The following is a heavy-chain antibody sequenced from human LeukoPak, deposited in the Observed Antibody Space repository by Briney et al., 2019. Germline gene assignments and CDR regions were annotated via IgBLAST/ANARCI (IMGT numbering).Heavy chain of an antibody. V-gene: IGHV3-21*01. CDR2: MTTSRYI. CDR1: GFSLKTYN. D-gene: IGHD6-13*01. Sequence: GGSLRLSCVGSGFSLKTYNMNWVRQAPGKGLEWVSSMTTSRYIYYADSVKGRFTISRDDANNSVYLQMDSLRAEDTATYYCARVDARTSSWNYEDFWGQGTLVTVSS. J-gene: IGHJ4*02. CDR3: ARVDARTSSWNYEDF.